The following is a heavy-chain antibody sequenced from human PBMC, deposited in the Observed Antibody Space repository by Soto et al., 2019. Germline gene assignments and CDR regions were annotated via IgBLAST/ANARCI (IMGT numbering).Heavy chain of an antibody. Sequence: ASVKVSCKASGFTFASFGISWVQQAPEQGVEWMGWISAYNGNTNYAQKLQGRVTMTTDTSTSTAYMELRSLRSDDTAVYYCAGESGNGDSDSGYWGQGTLVTVSS. CDR2: ISAYNGNT. V-gene: IGHV1-18*01. CDR1: GFTFASFG. CDR3: AGESGNGDSDSGY. J-gene: IGHJ4*02. D-gene: IGHD4-17*01.